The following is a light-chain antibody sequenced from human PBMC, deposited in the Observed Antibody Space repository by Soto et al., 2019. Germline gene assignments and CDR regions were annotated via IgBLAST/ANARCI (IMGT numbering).Light chain of an antibody. J-gene: IGLJ1*01. CDR3: SSHTSVNTRV. CDR2: EVT. V-gene: IGLV2-14*01. Sequence: QSVLTQPAAVSGSPGQSIAISCTGTSSDVGTYDYVSWYQQCPDKAPKLIIYEVTQRPSGVSNRFSGSKSGNTASLTISGLQAEDEADYYCSSHTSVNTRVFGTGTKVTVL. CDR1: SSDVGTYDY.